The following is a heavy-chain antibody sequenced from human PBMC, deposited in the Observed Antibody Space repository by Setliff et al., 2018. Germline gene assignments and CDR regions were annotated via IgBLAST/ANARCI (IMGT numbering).Heavy chain of an antibody. J-gene: IGHJ4*02. CDR2: IYIGGSA. D-gene: IGHD3-22*01. Sequence: ASETLSLTCTVSGGSISSYYWSWIRQPAGKGLEWIGHIYIGGSANYNPSLKSRVTMSIDTSKNQFSLKLNSVTAADMAVYYCARSRYYYDSSGYYYYFDYWGQGTLVTVSS. CDR3: ARSRYYYDSSGYYYYFDY. V-gene: IGHV4-4*07. CDR1: GGSISSYY.